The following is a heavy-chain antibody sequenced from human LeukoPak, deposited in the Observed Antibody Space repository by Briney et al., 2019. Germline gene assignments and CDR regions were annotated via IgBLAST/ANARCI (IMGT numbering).Heavy chain of an antibody. CDR1: GYTFTGYY. Sequence: GASVKVSCKASGYTFTGYYMHWVRQAPGQGLEWMGRINPNSGGTNYAQKFQGRVTMTRDTSISTAYMELSRLRSDDTAVYYCARFVENRKLDPGQRNGFDPGGKGTLVTVSS. J-gene: IGHJ5*02. V-gene: IGHV1-2*06. CDR2: INPNSGGT. CDR3: ARFVENRKLDPGQRNGFDP. D-gene: IGHD1-14*01.